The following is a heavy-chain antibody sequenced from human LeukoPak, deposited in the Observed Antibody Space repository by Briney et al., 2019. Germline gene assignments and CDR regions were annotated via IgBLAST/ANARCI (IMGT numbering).Heavy chain of an antibody. CDR1: GYTFTGYY. CDR3: ARGGGTDWYEGFFEY. Sequence: ASAKVSCKASGYTFTGYYMHWVRQAPGQRPEWMGWINTGNGNTDSSQNLQGRVTITRDSSATTAYMEMSSLTPEDTAVYYCARGGGTDWYEGFFEYWGQGTLVTVSS. J-gene: IGHJ4*02. CDR2: INTGNGNT. V-gene: IGHV1-3*04. D-gene: IGHD6-19*01.